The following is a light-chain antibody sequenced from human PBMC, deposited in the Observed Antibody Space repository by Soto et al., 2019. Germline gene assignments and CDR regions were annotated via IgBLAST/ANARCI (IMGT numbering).Light chain of an antibody. CDR1: QGISSW. Sequence: DIQMTQSPSSVSASVGDRVTITCLTRQGISSWLAWYQQKPGKAPKLLIYAASSLQRGVTSRFSGSGSVTDFTLTISSLQTEDFATYSCQPANRFPLNFGGGTKVEIK. CDR2: AAS. J-gene: IGKJ4*01. V-gene: IGKV1-12*01. CDR3: QPANRFPLN.